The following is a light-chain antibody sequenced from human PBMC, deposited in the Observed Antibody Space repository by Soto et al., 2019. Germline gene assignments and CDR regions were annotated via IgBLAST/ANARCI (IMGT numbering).Light chain of an antibody. Sequence: EIVMTQSPVTLSVSPGERATLSCRASQRVSSNLGWYQQKPGQAPRLLIYGASTRATGVPARFSGSGSGAEFTLTISSLQSEDFAVYYCQQYNNWPLTFGGGTKVEIK. CDR2: GAS. J-gene: IGKJ4*01. CDR1: QRVSSN. CDR3: QQYNNWPLT. V-gene: IGKV3-15*01.